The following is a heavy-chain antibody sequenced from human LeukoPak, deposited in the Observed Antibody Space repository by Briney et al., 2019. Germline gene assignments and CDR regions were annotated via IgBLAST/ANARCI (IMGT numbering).Heavy chain of an antibody. CDR1: GFTFYTFE. CDR3: AKGHSAHGTGFDC. CDR2: ITTTGRST. V-gene: IGHV3-48*03. D-gene: IGHD1-14*01. Sequence: GESLRLSCAGSGFTFYTFEMNWVRQAPGKGLEWISYITTTGRSTYYADSVEGRFTMSRDNTKNSVYLQMNSLRVEDTGVYYCAKGHSAHGTGFDCWGQGTQVAVSS. J-gene: IGHJ4*02.